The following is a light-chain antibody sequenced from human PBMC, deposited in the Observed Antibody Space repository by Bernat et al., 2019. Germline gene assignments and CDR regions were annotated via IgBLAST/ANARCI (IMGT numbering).Light chain of an antibody. V-gene: IGKV3-11*01. CDR1: QSVNNY. CDR3: QQRSNWPFT. CDR2: DAS. J-gene: IGKJ3*01. Sequence: EIVLTQSPATLSLSPGERATLSCRASQSVNNYLAWYQQKPGQAPRLLIYDASNRATGIPARFNGSESGTDFTLTISSLEPEDFAVYYCQQRSNWPFTFGPGTTVDIK.